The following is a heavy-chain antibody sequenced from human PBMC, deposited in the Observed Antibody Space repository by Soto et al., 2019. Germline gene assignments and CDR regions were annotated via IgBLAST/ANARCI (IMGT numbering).Heavy chain of an antibody. CDR3: ARVGHCSSTSCQPYRGFYYYGMDV. Sequence: GGSLRLSCAASGFTVSSNYMSWVRQAPGKGLEWVSVIYSGGSTYYADSVKGRFTISRDNSKNTLYLQMNSLRAEDTAVYYCARVGHCSSTSCQPYRGFYYYGMDVWGQGTTVTVSS. CDR2: IYSGGST. CDR1: GFTVSSNY. J-gene: IGHJ6*02. V-gene: IGHV3-53*01. D-gene: IGHD2-2*01.